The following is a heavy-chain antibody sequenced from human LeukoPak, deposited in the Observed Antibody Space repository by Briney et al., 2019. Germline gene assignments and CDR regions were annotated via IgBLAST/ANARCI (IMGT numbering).Heavy chain of an antibody. Sequence: ASVKVSCKASGYTFTSYGISWVRQAPGQGLEWMGWISAYNGNTNYAQKLQGRVTMTTDTSTSTAYMELRSLRSDDTAVYYRARDLPDGYGPSLNWFDPWGQGTLVTVSS. CDR3: ARDLPDGYGPSLNWFDP. V-gene: IGHV1-18*01. CDR1: GYTFTSYG. CDR2: ISAYNGNT. D-gene: IGHD4-17*01. J-gene: IGHJ5*02.